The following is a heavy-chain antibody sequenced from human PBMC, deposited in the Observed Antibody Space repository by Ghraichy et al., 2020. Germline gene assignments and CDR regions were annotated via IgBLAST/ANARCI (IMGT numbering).Heavy chain of an antibody. J-gene: IGHJ4*02. Sequence: GGSLRLSCAGSGFTFSQYAMHWVRQAPGKGLEWVSFISNTNRISYTDSVKGRFTISRDNAKNSLYLEMNSLRAEDTAVYYCARDLTGAAFWGQGTLVTVSS. CDR3: ARDLTGAAF. CDR2: ISNTNRI. CDR1: GFTFSQYA. D-gene: IGHD7-27*01. V-gene: IGHV3-69-1*01.